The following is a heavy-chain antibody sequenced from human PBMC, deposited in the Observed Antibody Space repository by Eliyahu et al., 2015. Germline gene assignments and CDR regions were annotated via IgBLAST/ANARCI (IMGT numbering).Heavy chain of an antibody. Sequence: EVQLVESGGGLVQPGGSLRLSCAASGFTFSSYAMHWVRQAPGKGLEYVSAISSNGGSTYYANSVKGRFTISRDNSKNTLYLQMGSLRAEDMAVYYCARARGGSYYAFDYWGQGTLVTVSS. CDR1: GFTFSSYA. CDR3: ARARGGSYYAFDY. J-gene: IGHJ4*02. CDR2: ISSNGGST. V-gene: IGHV3-64*01. D-gene: IGHD1-26*01.